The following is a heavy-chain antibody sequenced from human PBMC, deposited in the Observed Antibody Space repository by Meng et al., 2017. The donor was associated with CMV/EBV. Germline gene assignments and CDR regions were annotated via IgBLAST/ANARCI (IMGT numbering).Heavy chain of an antibody. J-gene: IGHJ6*02. D-gene: IGHD2-2*01. CDR2: ISYDGSNK. V-gene: IGHV3-30-3*01. CDR1: GFTFSSYA. CDR3: ARDREAAAKGYYYGMGV. Sequence: GGLLRPSCAAPGFTFSSYAMQWVRQAPGKGMEGVAVISYDGSNKYYADSVEGRFTISRDNSKNTLYLQMNSLRAEDTAVYYCARDREAAAKGYYYGMGVWGQGTTVTVSS.